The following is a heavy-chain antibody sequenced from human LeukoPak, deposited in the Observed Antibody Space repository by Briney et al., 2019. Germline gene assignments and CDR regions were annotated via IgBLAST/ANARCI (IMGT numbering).Heavy chain of an antibody. CDR2: ISGGAGTT. V-gene: IGHV3-23*01. D-gene: IGHD1-26*01. Sequence: GGSLRLSCAASGFTFSGYGMHWVRQAPGKGLEWVSAISGGAGTTYYADSVKGRFTISRDNSKNTLYLQMNSLRAEDTAVYYCAKDNSGNYLGRDYFDYWGQGTLVTVSS. CDR3: AKDNSGNYLGRDYFDY. CDR1: GFTFSGYG. J-gene: IGHJ4*02.